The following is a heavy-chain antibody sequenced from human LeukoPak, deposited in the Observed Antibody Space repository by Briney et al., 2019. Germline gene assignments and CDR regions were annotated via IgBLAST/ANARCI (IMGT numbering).Heavy chain of an antibody. D-gene: IGHD1-26*01. Sequence: GGSLRLSCPASGFTFSSYEMNWVRQAPGKGLEWVSYISSSGIFIYYADSVKGRFTISRDNAKNSLYLQMNSLRAEDTAVYYCARDRGVGATDYWGQGTLVTVSS. CDR3: ARDRGVGATDY. CDR1: GFTFSSYE. V-gene: IGHV3-48*03. J-gene: IGHJ4*02. CDR2: ISSSGIFI.